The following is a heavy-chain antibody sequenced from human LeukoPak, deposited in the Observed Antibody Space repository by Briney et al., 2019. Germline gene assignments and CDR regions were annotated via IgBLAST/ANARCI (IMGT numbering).Heavy chain of an antibody. D-gene: IGHD5-18*01. CDR1: GGTFSSYA. CDR2: IIPIFGTA. J-gene: IGHJ4*02. CDR3: AREIGPRQLHLWGSAFDY. Sequence: SVKVSCKASGGTFSSYAISWVRQAPGQGLEWMGGIIPIFGTANYAQKFQGRLTMTRDTSTTTVYMELSSLRSEDTAMYYCAREIGPRQLHLWGSAFDYWGQGTLVTVSS. V-gene: IGHV1-69*05.